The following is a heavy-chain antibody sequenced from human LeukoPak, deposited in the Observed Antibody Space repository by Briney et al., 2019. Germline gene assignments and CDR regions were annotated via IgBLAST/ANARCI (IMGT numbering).Heavy chain of an antibody. Sequence: GGSLRLSCAASGFTFSSYWMHWVRQAPGKGLVWVSRINSDGSSTSYADSVKGRFTISGDNAKNTLYLQMNSLRAEDTAVYYCAMNQNYYDSSGSYDYWGQGTLVTVSS. CDR1: GFTFSSYW. V-gene: IGHV3-74*01. CDR3: AMNQNYYDSSGSYDY. CDR2: INSDGSST. D-gene: IGHD3-22*01. J-gene: IGHJ4*02.